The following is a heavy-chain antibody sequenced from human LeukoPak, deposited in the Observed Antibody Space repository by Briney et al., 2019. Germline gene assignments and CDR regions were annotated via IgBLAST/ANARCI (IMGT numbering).Heavy chain of an antibody. J-gene: IGHJ6*02. CDR3: AKVTYCGGDCYDYYYYGMDV. Sequence: SGGSLRLSCAASGFTFSDSYMSWIRQAPGKGLEYLSYISGSGSDIIYADSVRGRFTISRDNAKNSLYLQMNSLRAEDTAVYYCAKVTYCGGDCYDYYYYGMDVWGQGTTVTVSS. CDR2: ISGSGSDI. D-gene: IGHD2-21*02. V-gene: IGHV3-11*01. CDR1: GFTFSDSY.